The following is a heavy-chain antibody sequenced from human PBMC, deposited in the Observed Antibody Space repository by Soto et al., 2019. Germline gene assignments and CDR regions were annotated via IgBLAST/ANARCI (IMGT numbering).Heavy chain of an antibody. J-gene: IGHJ5*02. D-gene: IGHD1-20*01. CDR3: AVTYCRYNSWPRGLDL. Sequence: QVQVVQSGAEVKKPESSVKVSCKPSGGTFNTYTVNWVRLAPGHGLEWMGRFIPILDMANYAQKFQDRVKITADRSPFTAYMGLNSLTSDDTAGVYWAVTYCRYNSWPRGLDLWGPGTRV. CDR2: FIPILDMA. CDR1: GGTFNTYT. V-gene: IGHV1-69*02.